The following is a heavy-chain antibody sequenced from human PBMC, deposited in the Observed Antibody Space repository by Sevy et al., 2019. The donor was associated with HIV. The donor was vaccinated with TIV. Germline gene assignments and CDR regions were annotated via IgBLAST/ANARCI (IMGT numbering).Heavy chain of an antibody. CDR2: MNPNSGNT. Sequence: ASVKVSCKASGYTFTSYDINWVRQATGQGLEWMGWMNPNSGNTGYAQKFQGRVTMTRNTSISTAYMELSSLRSEDTAAYYCARGGGYCSGGSCSNDRFDPWGQGTLVTVSS. CDR3: ARGGGYCSGGSCSNDRFDP. J-gene: IGHJ5*02. V-gene: IGHV1-8*01. CDR1: GYTFTSYD. D-gene: IGHD2-15*01.